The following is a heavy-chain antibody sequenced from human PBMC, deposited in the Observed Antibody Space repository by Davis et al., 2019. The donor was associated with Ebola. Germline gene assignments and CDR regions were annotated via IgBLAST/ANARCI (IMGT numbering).Heavy chain of an antibody. D-gene: IGHD6-6*01. J-gene: IGHJ4*02. Sequence: GEPLKISCAASGFTFSGSAMHWVRQASGKGLEWVGRIRSKANSYATAYAASVKGRFTISRDDSKNTAYLQMNSLKTEDTAVYYCTSSYASSSGDYWGQGTLVTVSS. CDR3: TSSYASSSGDY. V-gene: IGHV3-73*01. CDR1: GFTFSGSA. CDR2: IRSKANSYAT.